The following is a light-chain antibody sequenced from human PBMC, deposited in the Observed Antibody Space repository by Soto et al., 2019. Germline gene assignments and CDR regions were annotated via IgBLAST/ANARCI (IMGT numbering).Light chain of an antibody. V-gene: IGKV1-17*01. CDR1: QAIRNN. CDR3: QQYNDHWT. Sequence: DIQMTQSPSSLFASVGDRVSITCRASQAIRNNLGWYQQKPGKAPNGLIFDASSLQSGVPSRFSGSGSGTEFTLTISSLQPDEFATHYCQQYNDHWTVGQGTKLDIK. CDR2: DAS. J-gene: IGKJ1*01.